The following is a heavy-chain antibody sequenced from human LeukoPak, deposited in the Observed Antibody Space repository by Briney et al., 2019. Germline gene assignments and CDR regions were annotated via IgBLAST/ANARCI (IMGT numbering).Heavy chain of an antibody. J-gene: IGHJ4*02. Sequence: SQTLSLTCTVSGGSISSGSYCWSWIRQPAGKGLEWIGHIYTSGNTNYNPSLKSRVTISIDTSKNKFSLKLSSVTAADTAVYYCARAGYSYGYVDYWGQGTLVTVSS. CDR3: ARAGYSYGYVDY. V-gene: IGHV4-61*09. D-gene: IGHD5-18*01. CDR1: GGSISSGSYC. CDR2: IYTSGNT.